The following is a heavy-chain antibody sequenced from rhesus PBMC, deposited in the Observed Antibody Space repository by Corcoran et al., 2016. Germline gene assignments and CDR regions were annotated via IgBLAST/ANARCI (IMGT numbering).Heavy chain of an antibody. D-gene: IGHD3-9*01. J-gene: IGHJ6*01. V-gene: IGHV4-106*01. CDR1: GGSISGYYL. CDR3: ASVTQYYEDDYGYYNYGLDS. Sequence: QVQLQESGPGVVKPSETLSLTCAVSGGSISGYYLWSWIRQPPGKGLEWIGYIYGGSGGTRYNPSLKSRVIISIDTSKNQFSLKLSSVTAADTAVYYCASVTQYYEDDYGYYNYGLDSWGQGVVVTVSS. CDR2: IYGGSGGT.